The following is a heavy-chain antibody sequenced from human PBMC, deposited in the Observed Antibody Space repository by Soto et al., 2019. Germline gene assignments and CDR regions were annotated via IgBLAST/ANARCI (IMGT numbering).Heavy chain of an antibody. J-gene: IGHJ4*02. CDR3: ARSVVVVVAAPEYYFDY. Sequence: GGSLRLSCAASGFTFSSYGMHWVRQAPGKGLEWVAVIWYDGSNKYYANSVKGRFTTSRDNSKNTLYLKMNSLRAEDTAVYYCARSVVVVVAAPEYYFDYWGQGTLVTVSS. D-gene: IGHD2-15*01. CDR2: IWYDGSNK. CDR1: GFTFSSYG. V-gene: IGHV3-33*01.